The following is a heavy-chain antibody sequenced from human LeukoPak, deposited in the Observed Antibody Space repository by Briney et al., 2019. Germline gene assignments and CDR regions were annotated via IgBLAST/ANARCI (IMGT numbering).Heavy chain of an antibody. CDR2: INPSGGST. D-gene: IGHD3-9*01. CDR1: GYTFTSYY. CDR3: ARGLRTRYYDILTGHRRGSYYYYMDV. J-gene: IGHJ6*03. Sequence: ASVKVSCKASGYTFTSYYIHWVRQAPGQGLEWMGLINPSGGSTNYAQKFQGRVTMTRDTSTSTAYMELSSLRSEDTAVYYCARGLRTRYYDILTGHRRGSYYYYMDVWGKGTTVTISS. V-gene: IGHV1-46*01.